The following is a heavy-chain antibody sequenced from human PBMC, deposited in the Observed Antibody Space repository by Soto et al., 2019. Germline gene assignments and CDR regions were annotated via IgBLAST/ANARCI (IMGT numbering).Heavy chain of an antibody. D-gene: IGHD1-26*01. CDR3: ARDAEGATVDY. V-gene: IGHV3-33*01. J-gene: IGHJ4*02. CDR2: IWYDGSNK. Sequence: ESGGGVVQPGRSLRLSCAASGFTFSSYGMHWVRQAPGKGLEWVAVIWYDGSNKYYADSVKGRFTISRDNSKNTLYLQMNSLRAEDTAVYYCARDAEGATVDYWGQGTLVTVSS. CDR1: GFTFSSYG.